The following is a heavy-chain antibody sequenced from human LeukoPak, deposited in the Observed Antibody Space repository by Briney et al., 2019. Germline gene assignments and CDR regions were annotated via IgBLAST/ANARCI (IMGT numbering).Heavy chain of an antibody. CDR1: GGSISSGGYY. Sequence: PSQTLSLTCTVSGGSISSGGYYWSWIRQPPGKGLEWIGYIYHSGSTYYNPSLKSRVTISVDTSKNQFSLKLSSVTAADTAVYYCARGSTGYCSSTSCYTLGAFDIWGQGTMVTVSS. J-gene: IGHJ3*02. CDR3: ARGSTGYCSSTSCYTLGAFDI. CDR2: IYHSGST. D-gene: IGHD2-2*02. V-gene: IGHV4-30-2*05.